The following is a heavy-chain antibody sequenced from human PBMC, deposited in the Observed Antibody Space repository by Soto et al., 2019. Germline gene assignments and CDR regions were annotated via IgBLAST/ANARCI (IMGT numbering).Heavy chain of an antibody. Sequence: EVQLVESGGGLIQPGGSLRLSCAASGFTVSSNYMSWVRQAPGKGLEWVSVIYSGGSTYYADSVKGRFTISRDNSKNTMYRQMNSLRAEDTAVYYCAGASLRFLEWLHHFDYWGQGALVTVSS. J-gene: IGHJ4*02. CDR1: GFTVSSNY. D-gene: IGHD3-3*01. V-gene: IGHV3-53*01. CDR2: IYSGGST. CDR3: AGASLRFLEWLHHFDY.